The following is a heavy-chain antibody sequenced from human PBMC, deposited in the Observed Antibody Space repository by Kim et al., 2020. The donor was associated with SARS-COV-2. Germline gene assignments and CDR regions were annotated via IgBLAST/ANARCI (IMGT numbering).Heavy chain of an antibody. Sequence: DTVKGRFTISRDNSMDTLYLEMNSLKVEDTAVYYCTKGDTSGYCLYGMDVWGQGTTVTVSS. J-gene: IGHJ6*02. CDR3: TKGDTSGYCLYGMDV. D-gene: IGHD3-22*01. V-gene: IGHV3-30*02.